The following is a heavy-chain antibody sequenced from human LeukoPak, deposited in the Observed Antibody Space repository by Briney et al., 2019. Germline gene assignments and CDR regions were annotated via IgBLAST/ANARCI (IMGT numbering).Heavy chain of an antibody. Sequence: VQPGGSLRLSCAAPGLSFSTYSMYWVRQAPGKGLEWVSYITSSSSTIYYADSVKGRFTISRDNARNSPYLQMNSLRDEDTAVYYCARGQQLWFDFWGQGTLVTVSS. CDR3: ARGQQLWFDF. CDR2: ITSSSSTI. D-gene: IGHD5-18*01. CDR1: GLSFSTYS. J-gene: IGHJ4*02. V-gene: IGHV3-48*02.